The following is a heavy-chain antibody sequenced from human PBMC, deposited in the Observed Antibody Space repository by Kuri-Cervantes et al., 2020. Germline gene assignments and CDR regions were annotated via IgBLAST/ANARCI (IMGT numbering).Heavy chain of an antibody. D-gene: IGHD4-17*01. Sequence: SVKVSCKASGGTLSSYAISWVRQAPGQGLEWMGGIIPIFGTANYAQKFQGRVTITADESTSTAYMELSSLRSEDTAVYYCARGFILQGEIYGFDYWGQGTLVTVSS. CDR3: ARGFILQGEIYGFDY. J-gene: IGHJ4*02. CDR2: IIPIFGTA. V-gene: IGHV1-69*13. CDR1: GGTLSSYA.